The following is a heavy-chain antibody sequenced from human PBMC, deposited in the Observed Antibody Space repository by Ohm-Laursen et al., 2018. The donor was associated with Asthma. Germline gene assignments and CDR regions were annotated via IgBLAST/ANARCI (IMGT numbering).Heavy chain of an antibody. CDR1: GGSINGYF. CDR3: ARGTLYYYYGMDV. V-gene: IGHV4-59*08. CDR2: IYSSGST. J-gene: IGHJ6*02. Sequence: SLTCTVSGGSINGYFWSWIRQPPGKGLEWIGYIYSSGSTNYNPSLKSRVTISVDTSKNQFSLKLSSVTAADTAVYYCARGTLYYYYGMDVWGQGTTVTVSS.